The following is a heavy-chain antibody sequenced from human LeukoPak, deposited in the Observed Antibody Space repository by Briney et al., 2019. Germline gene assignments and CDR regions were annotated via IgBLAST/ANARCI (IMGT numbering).Heavy chain of an antibody. J-gene: IGHJ4*02. V-gene: IGHV3-33*01. CDR2: IWYDGSNK. CDR1: GFTFSTYG. Sequence: PGRSLRLSCAASGFTFSTYGMHWVRQAPGKGLEWVALIWYDGSNKYYADSVKGRFTISRDNSKNTLYLQMNSLRAEDTAVYYCARDKTIGRQCLVRGYFVYWGQGTLVTVSS. D-gene: IGHD6-19*01. CDR3: ARDKTIGRQCLVRGYFVY.